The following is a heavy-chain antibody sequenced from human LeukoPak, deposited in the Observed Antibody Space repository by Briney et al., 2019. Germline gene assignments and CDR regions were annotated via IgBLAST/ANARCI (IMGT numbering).Heavy chain of an antibody. CDR3: ARDKDGDYYYYYGMDV. Sequence: PGGSLMLSCAGSIFTLSSEEMNWVRQTPGKGLGRVCYIGSSGSTIYYADSVKGRFTISIGNAKNSLYLQMNSLRAEDTAVYYCARDKDGDYYYYYGMDVWGKGTTVTVSS. J-gene: IGHJ6*04. CDR2: IGSSGSTI. D-gene: IGHD4-17*01. CDR1: IFTLSSEE. V-gene: IGHV3-48*03.